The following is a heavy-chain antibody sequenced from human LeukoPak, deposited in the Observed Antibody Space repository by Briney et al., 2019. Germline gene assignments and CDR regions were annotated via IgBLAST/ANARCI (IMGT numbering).Heavy chain of an antibody. CDR1: GFTFSTYA. Sequence: QPGGSLRLSCAASGFTFSTYAMHWVRQAPGKGLEWVTIISYDGSKKYYADSVRGRFTISRDNSKSTLYLQMNSLRLEDTALYYCAGGDPYRGYDYPGVWGQGTLVTVSS. CDR3: AGGDPYRGYDYPGV. D-gene: IGHD5-12*01. CDR2: ISYDGSKK. J-gene: IGHJ4*02. V-gene: IGHV3-30*04.